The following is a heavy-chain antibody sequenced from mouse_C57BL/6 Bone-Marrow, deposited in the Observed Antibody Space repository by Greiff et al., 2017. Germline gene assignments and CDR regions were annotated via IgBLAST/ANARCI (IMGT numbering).Heavy chain of an antibody. Sequence: VQLQQPGAELVKPGASVKLSCKASGYTFTSYWMHWVKQRPGQGLEWIGMIHPNSGSTNYNEKFKSKATLTVDKSSSTAYMQLSSLTSEDSAVYYCARKGVARYFDVWGTGTTVTVSS. CDR1: GYTFTSYW. J-gene: IGHJ1*03. D-gene: IGHD1-3*01. CDR3: ARKGVARYFDV. CDR2: IHPNSGST. V-gene: IGHV1-64*01.